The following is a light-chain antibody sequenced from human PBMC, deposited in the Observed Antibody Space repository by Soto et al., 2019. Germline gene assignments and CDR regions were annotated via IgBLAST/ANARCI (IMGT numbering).Light chain of an antibody. CDR3: QQYGSSPQT. J-gene: IGKJ1*01. V-gene: IGKV3-20*01. CDR1: QSVSSSN. Sequence: EIVLTQSPGTLSLSPGERATLSCRASQSVSSSNLAWYQQKPGQAPRLLIYGASSRATGIPDRFSGSGSGTDFTLTISRLEPEDFAVYYWQQYGSSPQTFGQGTKVEIK. CDR2: GAS.